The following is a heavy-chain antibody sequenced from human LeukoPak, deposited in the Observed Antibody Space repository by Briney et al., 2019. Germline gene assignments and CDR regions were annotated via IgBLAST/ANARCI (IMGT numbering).Heavy chain of an antibody. Sequence: GGSLRLSCAASGFTFSSYGMHWVRQAPGKGLEWVAVISYDGSNKHYADSVKGRFTISRDNSKNTLYLQMNSLRAEDTAVYYCAKAPRDIVATVFFDYWGQGTLVTVSS. J-gene: IGHJ4*02. CDR2: ISYDGSNK. V-gene: IGHV3-30*18. CDR3: AKAPRDIVATVFFDY. D-gene: IGHD5-12*01. CDR1: GFTFSSYG.